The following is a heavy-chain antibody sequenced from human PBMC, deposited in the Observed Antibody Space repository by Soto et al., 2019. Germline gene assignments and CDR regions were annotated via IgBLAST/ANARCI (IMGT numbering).Heavy chain of an antibody. CDR1: GGTFSSYA. J-gene: IGHJ6*02. CDR3: AIRYSSSSIYYYYYYGMDV. D-gene: IGHD6-6*01. CDR2: IIPIFGTA. Sequence: QVQLVQSGAEVKKPGSSVKVSCKDSGGTFSSYAISWVRQAPGQGLEWMGGIIPIFGTANYAQKFQGRVTITADKSTSTAYMELSSLRSEDTAVYYCAIRYSSSSIYYYYYYGMDVWGQGTTVTVSS. V-gene: IGHV1-69*06.